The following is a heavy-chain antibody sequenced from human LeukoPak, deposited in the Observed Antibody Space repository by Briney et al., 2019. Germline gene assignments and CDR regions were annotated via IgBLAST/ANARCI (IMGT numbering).Heavy chain of an antibody. J-gene: IGHJ4*02. D-gene: IGHD1-26*01. CDR3: AKGGGSIFFDY. V-gene: IGHV3-23*01. CDR2: ISGSGGAT. CDR1: GFTFSNSA. Sequence: GGSLRLSCVASGFTFSNSAMSWVRQAPGEGLEWVSAISGSGGATYYADSVKGRFTISRDNSKNTLYLQMNSLRAEDTAVYYCAKGGGSIFFDYWGQGTLVTVSS.